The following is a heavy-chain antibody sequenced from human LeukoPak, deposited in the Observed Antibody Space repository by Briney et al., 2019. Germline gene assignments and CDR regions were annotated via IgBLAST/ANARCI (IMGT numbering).Heavy chain of an antibody. J-gene: IGHJ4*02. D-gene: IGHD6-19*01. V-gene: IGHV3-23*01. Sequence: GGSLRLSCAASGFTFSSYWMHWVRQAPGKGLEWVSGISVSGANTYYADSVKGRFTISRDNSKNTLYLQMNSLRAEDTAVYYCAKTGGRTSYPYSSGWYDITFIDYWGQGTLVTVSS. CDR2: ISVSGANT. CDR3: AKTGGRTSYPYSSGWYDITFIDY. CDR1: GFTFSSYW.